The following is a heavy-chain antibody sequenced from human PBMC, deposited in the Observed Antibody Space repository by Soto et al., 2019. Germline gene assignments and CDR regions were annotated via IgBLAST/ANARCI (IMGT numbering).Heavy chain of an antibody. CDR3: ARREFTMIVVVTGP. J-gene: IGHJ5*02. D-gene: IGHD3-22*01. CDR2: INHSGST. V-gene: IGHV4-34*01. CDR1: RGSLSGYY. Sequence: LXLTCAFYRGSLSGYYWSWVLQPPGKGLEWIGEINHSGSTNYNPSLKSRVTISVDTSKNQFSLKLSSVTAADTAVYYCARREFTMIVVVTGPWGQGTLVTVSS.